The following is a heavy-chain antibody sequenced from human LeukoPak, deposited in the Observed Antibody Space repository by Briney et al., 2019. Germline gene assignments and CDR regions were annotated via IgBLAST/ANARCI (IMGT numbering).Heavy chain of an antibody. CDR3: ARSASGYFYCYGMDV. CDR1: GLSLTTDTMC. CDR2: PDRDDDK. Sequence: SGPTLVNPTQTLTLTCTFSGLSLTTDTMCVTWIRQPPGRALECLARPDRDDDKYYSTSLKTRLTISKDTSNNQVVLIMTNMQPVDTATYYCARSASGYFYCYGMDVWGQGTTVTVSS. J-gene: IGHJ6*02. V-gene: IGHV2-70*11.